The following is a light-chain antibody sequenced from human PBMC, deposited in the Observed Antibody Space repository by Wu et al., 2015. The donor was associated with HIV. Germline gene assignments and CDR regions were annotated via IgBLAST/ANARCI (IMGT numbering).Light chain of an antibody. CDR1: QSVASN. J-gene: IGKJ4*01. Sequence: EIVLTQSPATLSLSPGERATLSCRASQSVASNLAWYQQRPGQAPRLLIYGASTRATGIPAGFSGSGSGTEFTLTISNMQSEDFAVYYCQQYHNWPLTFGGGTKVEIK. V-gene: IGKV3-15*01. CDR3: QQYHNWPLT. CDR2: GAS.